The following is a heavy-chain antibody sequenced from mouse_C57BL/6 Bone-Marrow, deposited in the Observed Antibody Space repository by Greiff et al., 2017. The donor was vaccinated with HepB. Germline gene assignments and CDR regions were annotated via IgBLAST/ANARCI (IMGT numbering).Heavy chain of an antibody. CDR3: ARVTTVVAHWYFDV. CDR1: GYTFTDYY. CDR2: IYPGSGNT. Sequence: VQLQQSGAELVRPGASVKLSCKASGYTFTDYYINWVKQRPGQGLEWIARIYPGSGNTYYNEKFKGKATLTAEKSSSTAYMQLSSLTSEDSAVYFCARVTTVVAHWYFDVWGTGTTVTVSS. D-gene: IGHD1-1*01. V-gene: IGHV1-76*01. J-gene: IGHJ1*03.